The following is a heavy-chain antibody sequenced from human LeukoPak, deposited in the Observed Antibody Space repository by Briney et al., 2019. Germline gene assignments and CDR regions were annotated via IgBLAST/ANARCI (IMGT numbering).Heavy chain of an antibody. D-gene: IGHD3-22*01. CDR2: INSDGINT. CDR1: GFTFSNYW. CDR3: ARNGEGITMIVRLNSGRAFDI. J-gene: IGHJ3*02. V-gene: IGHV3-74*01. Sequence: PGGSLRLSCTASGFTFSNYWMHWVRQAPGKGLVWVSRINSDGINTSYADSVKGRFTISRDNAKNSLYLQMNSLSAEDTAVYYCARNGEGITMIVRLNSGRAFDIWGQGTMVTVSS.